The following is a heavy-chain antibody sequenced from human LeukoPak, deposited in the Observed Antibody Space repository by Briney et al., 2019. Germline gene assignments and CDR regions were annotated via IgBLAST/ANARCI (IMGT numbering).Heavy chain of an antibody. V-gene: IGHV4-34*01. J-gene: IGHJ3*02. CDR3: ARETYYYDSSGYYYRVRAFDI. Sequence: SETLSLTCAVYGGSFSGYYWSWIRQPPGKGLEWIGEINHSGSTNYNPSLKSRVTISVDTSKNQFSLKLSSVTAADTAVYYCARETYYYDSSGYYYRVRAFDIWGQGTMVTVSS. CDR1: GGSFSGYY. D-gene: IGHD3-22*01. CDR2: INHSGST.